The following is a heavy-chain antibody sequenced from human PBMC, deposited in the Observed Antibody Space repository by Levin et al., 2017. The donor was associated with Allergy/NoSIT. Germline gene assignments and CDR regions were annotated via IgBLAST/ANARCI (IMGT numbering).Heavy chain of an antibody. D-gene: IGHD2-2*01. J-gene: IGHJ4*02. CDR1: GYTFTSYG. Sequence: GASVKVSCKASGYTFTSYGISWVRQAPGQGLEWMGWISAYNGNTNYAQKLQGRVTMTTDTSTSTAYMELRSLRSDDTAVYYCARDRPFGVVVPAVNDYWGQGTLVTVSS. CDR2: ISAYNGNT. CDR3: ARDRPFGVVVPAVNDY. V-gene: IGHV1-18*01.